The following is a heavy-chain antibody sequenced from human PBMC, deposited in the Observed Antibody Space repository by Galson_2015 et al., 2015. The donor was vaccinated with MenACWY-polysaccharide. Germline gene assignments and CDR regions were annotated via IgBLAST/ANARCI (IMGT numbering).Heavy chain of an antibody. Sequence: SLRLSCAASGFTFSSYWMSWVRQAPGKGLEWVANIKQDGSEKYYVDSVKGRFTISRDNAKNSLYLQMNSLRAEDTAVYYCARDNRAARPPTLSYYYYMDVWGKGTPVTVSS. D-gene: IGHD6-6*01. J-gene: IGHJ6*03. CDR3: ARDNRAARPPTLSYYYYMDV. CDR1: GFTFSSYW. CDR2: IKQDGSEK. V-gene: IGHV3-7*01.